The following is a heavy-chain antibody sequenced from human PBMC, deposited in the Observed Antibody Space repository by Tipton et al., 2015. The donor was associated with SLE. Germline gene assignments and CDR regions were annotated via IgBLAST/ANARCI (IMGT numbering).Heavy chain of an antibody. D-gene: IGHD3-3*01. CDR3: AKDTILGVVVAKDYYAMDV. CDR1: RFTFSNSD. V-gene: IGHV3-23*03. J-gene: IGHJ6*02. Sequence: SLRLSCAASRFTFSNSDMTWVRQAPGKGLEWVSLIYSGGDTYYADSVKGRFTISRDNSKNTLYLQMNSLRAEDTAVYYCAKDTILGVVVAKDYYAMDVWGQGTTVTVSS. CDR2: IYSGGDT.